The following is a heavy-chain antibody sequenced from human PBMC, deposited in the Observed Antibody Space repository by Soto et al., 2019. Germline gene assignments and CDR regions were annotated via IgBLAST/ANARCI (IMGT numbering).Heavy chain of an antibody. Sequence: GSLRLSCAASGFTFSSYEMNWVRQAPGKGLEWVSYISSSGSTIYYADSVKGRFTISRDNAKNSLYLQMNSLRAEDTAVYYCARVSQWLIGAFDIWGQGTMVTVSS. V-gene: IGHV3-48*03. CDR3: ARVSQWLIGAFDI. CDR1: GFTFSSYE. D-gene: IGHD6-19*01. CDR2: ISSSGSTI. J-gene: IGHJ3*02.